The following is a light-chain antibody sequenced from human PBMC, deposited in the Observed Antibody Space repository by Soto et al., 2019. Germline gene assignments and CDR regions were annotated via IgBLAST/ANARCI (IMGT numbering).Light chain of an antibody. Sequence: QSALTQPPSASGSPGQSVTISCTGTSSDVGGYNYVSWYQQHPGKAPKLMIYEVSKRPSGVPDRFSGSKSGNTASLTVPGLQTEDEADYYCSSYAGSRDVVGTGTEVTVL. CDR1: SSDVGGYNY. CDR2: EVS. V-gene: IGLV2-8*01. CDR3: SSYAGSRDV. J-gene: IGLJ1*01.